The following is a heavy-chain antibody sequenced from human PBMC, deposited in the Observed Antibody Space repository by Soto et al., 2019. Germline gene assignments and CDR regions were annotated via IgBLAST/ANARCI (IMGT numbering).Heavy chain of an antibody. Sequence: QVQLVESGGGVVQPGRSLRLSCAASGFIFSSRAMHWVRQAPGKGLDWVAVVLYDGSNKYYADSVRGRFTISRDNSKNTLYLEMNSLRAEDTAVYYCARDSTRSWSNFDHWGQGTLVTVSS. CDR3: ARDSTRSWSNFDH. D-gene: IGHD2-15*01. CDR1: GFIFSSRA. V-gene: IGHV3-30*03. J-gene: IGHJ4*02. CDR2: VLYDGSNK.